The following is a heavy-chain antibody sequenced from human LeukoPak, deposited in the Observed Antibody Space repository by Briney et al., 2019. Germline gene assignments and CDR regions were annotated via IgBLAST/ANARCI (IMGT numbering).Heavy chain of an antibody. CDR3: ARRDIVATIDY. CDR1: GGSISSYY. Sequence: SETLSLTCTVSGGSISSYYWSWIRQPPGKGLEWIGYIYYSGRTFYNPFLKSRVTISVDTSKNQFSLKLSSVTAADTAVYYCARRDIVATIDYWGQGTLVTVSS. D-gene: IGHD5-12*01. V-gene: IGHV4-59*04. CDR2: IYYSGRT. J-gene: IGHJ4*02.